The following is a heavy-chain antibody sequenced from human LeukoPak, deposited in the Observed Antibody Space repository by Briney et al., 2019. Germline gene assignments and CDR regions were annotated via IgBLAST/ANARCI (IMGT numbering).Heavy chain of an antibody. Sequence: PGGSLRLSCAASGLTFSSYAMNWVRQAPRKGLEWVSVISGNGGSTYYADSVRGRFTISRDNSKSTLYLQMNSLRAEDTALYYCTGSYYYGYFQHWGQGTLVTVSS. CDR2: ISGNGGST. CDR3: TGSYYYGYFQH. J-gene: IGHJ1*01. V-gene: IGHV3-23*01. D-gene: IGHD3-22*01. CDR1: GLTFSSYA.